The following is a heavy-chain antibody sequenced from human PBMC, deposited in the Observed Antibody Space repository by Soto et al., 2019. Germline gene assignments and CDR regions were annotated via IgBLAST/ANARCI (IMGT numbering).Heavy chain of an antibody. V-gene: IGHV4-30-4*01. CDR3: AREITMIVGSRAFDI. CDR2: IYYSGST. Sequence: QVQLQESGPGLVKPSQTLSLTCTVSGGSISSGDYYWSWIRQPPGKGLEWIGYIYYSGSTYYNPALKSRVTISVDPSKNQFALKLSSVTAADTAVYYCAREITMIVGSRAFDIWGQGTMVTVSS. D-gene: IGHD3-22*01. CDR1: GGSISSGDYY. J-gene: IGHJ3*02.